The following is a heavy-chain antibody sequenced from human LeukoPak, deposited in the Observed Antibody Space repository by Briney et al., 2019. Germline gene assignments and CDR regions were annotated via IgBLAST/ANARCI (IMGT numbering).Heavy chain of an antibody. Sequence: GSLSLSCAASGFTFRRHWMSWVRQAPGKGLEWVANIKEDGREKKYVDSVKDRFTISRDNTKNLVYLQMSGLRVDDTAIYYCARDKEGGSNDHWGQGTLVTVSS. CDR1: GFTFRRHW. V-gene: IGHV3-7*01. J-gene: IGHJ4*02. CDR3: ARDKEGGSNDH. CDR2: IKEDGREK. D-gene: IGHD2-15*01.